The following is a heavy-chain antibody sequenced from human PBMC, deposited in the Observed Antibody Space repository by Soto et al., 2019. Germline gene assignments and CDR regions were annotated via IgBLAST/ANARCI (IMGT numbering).Heavy chain of an antibody. J-gene: IGHJ4*02. D-gene: IGHD6-19*01. V-gene: IGHV2-5*02. CDR2: IYWDDDK. CDR1: GFSLSTSGVG. CDR3: AHKGAGSRGFKY. Sequence: QITLKESGPTLVKPTQTLTLACTFSGFSLSTSGVGVGWIRQPPGKALEWLALIYWDDDKRYSPSLKSRLTITKDPSKNQVVLTMTNMDPVDTATYCCAHKGAGSRGFKYWGQGTLVTVSS.